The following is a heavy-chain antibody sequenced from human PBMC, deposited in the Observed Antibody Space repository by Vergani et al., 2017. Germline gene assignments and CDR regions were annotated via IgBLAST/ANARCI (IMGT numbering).Heavy chain of an antibody. CDR2: ISSSSSTI. J-gene: IGHJ4*02. Sequence: EVQLVESGGGLVQPGGSLRLSCAASGFTFSSYSMNWVRQAPGKGLEWVSYISSSSSTIYYADAVKGRFTISRDNAKNSLYLQMNSLRAEDTAVYYYARVAGYSYGQIDYWGQGTLVTVSS. CDR1: GFTFSSYS. D-gene: IGHD5-18*01. V-gene: IGHV3-48*01. CDR3: ARVAGYSYGQIDY.